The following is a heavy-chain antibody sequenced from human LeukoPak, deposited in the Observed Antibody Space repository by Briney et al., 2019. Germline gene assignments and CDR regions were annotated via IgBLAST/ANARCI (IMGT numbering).Heavy chain of an antibody. CDR3: ASPAAGTNSDY. V-gene: IGHV3-11*03. Sequence: PGGSLRLSCAASGFTFSDYYMSWIRQATGKGLEWVSYISSSSSYTNYADSVKGRFTISRDNAKNSLFLQMNSLRADDTAVYYCASPAAGTNSDYWGQGTLVTVSS. CDR2: ISSSSSYT. CDR1: GFTFSDYY. J-gene: IGHJ4*02. D-gene: IGHD6-13*01.